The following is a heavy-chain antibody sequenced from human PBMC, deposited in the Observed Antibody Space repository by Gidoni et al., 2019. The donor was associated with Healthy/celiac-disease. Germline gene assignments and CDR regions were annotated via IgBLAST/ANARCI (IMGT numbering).Heavy chain of an antibody. CDR3: AREGDCSGGSCYSESDVDYFDY. D-gene: IGHD2-15*01. CDR2: ISYDGSNK. Sequence: QVQLVESGGGVVQPGRSLRLFCAASGFTFRSYALHWVRPAPGKGLEWVAVISYDGSNKYYADSVKGRFTISRDNSKNTLYLQMNSLRAEDTAVYYCAREGDCSGGSCYSESDVDYFDYWGQGTLVTVSS. V-gene: IGHV3-30*04. J-gene: IGHJ4*02. CDR1: GFTFRSYA.